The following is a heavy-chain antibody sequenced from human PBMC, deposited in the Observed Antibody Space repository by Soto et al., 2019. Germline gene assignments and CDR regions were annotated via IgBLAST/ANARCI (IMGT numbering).Heavy chain of an antibody. CDR2: INQDGSVK. Sequence: EVQLVESGGGLVQPGGSLRLSCSASGFTFSDYWMSWVRQAPGEGLEWVANINQDGSVKYYVDSVKGRFTISRDNAKNALELLMSSERAEGTALYFCARKVADYWGQVTLVTVSS. CDR3: ARKVADY. CDR1: GFTFSDYW. J-gene: IGHJ4*02. V-gene: IGHV3-7*05.